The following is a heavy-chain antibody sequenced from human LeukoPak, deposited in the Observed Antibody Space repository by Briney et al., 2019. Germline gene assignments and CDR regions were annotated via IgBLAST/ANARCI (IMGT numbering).Heavy chain of an antibody. J-gene: IGHJ4*02. Sequence: GGSLRLSCTASGFSFSSYAMHWVRQAPGKGLEWVAVISYHGSNEYYADSVKGRFTISRDNSKNTLYLQMNSLRAEDTAVYYCEKDTQWLRSNFDYWGQGTLVTVSS. V-gene: IGHV3-30*04. D-gene: IGHD5-12*01. CDR3: EKDTQWLRSNFDY. CDR2: ISYHGSNE. CDR1: GFSFSSYA.